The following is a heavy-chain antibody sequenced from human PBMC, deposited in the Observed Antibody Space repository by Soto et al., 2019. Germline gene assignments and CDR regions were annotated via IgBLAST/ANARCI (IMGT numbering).Heavy chain of an antibody. CDR1: GFTFSSYS. CDR2: ISSSSSYI. CDR3: ARYCTNGVCYTDYYHYYGMDV. V-gene: IGHV3-21*01. J-gene: IGHJ6*02. Sequence: KPGGSLRLSCAASGFTFSSYSMNWVRQAPGKGLEWVSSISSSSSYIYYADSVKGRFTISRDNAKNSLYLQMNSLRAEDTAVYYCARYCTNGVCYTDYYHYYGMDVWGQGTTVTVSS. D-gene: IGHD2-8*01.